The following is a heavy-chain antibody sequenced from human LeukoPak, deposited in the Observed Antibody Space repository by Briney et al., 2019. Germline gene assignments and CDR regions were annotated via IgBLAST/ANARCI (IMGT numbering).Heavy chain of an antibody. D-gene: IGHD3-22*01. CDR3: ARGVIVVVIERPNWFDP. CDR2: INHSGST. Sequence: SETLSLTCAVYGGSFSGYYWSWIRQPPGKGLEWIGEINHSGSTNYNPSLKSRVTISVDTSKNQFSLKLSSVTAADTAVYYCARGVIVVVIERPNWFDPWGQGTLSPSPQ. J-gene: IGHJ5*02. V-gene: IGHV4-34*01. CDR1: GGSFSGYY.